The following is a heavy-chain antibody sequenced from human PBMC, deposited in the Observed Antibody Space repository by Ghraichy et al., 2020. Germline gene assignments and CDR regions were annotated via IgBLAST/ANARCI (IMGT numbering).Heavy chain of an antibody. J-gene: IGHJ5*02. Sequence: SETLSLTCTVSGYSISSGYYWGWIRQPPGKGLEWIGSIYHSGSTYYNPSLKSRVTISVDTSKNQFSLKLSSVTAADTAVYYCARVYYYDSSGYYYGTNWFDPWGQGTLVTVSS. CDR3: ARVYYYDSSGYYYGTNWFDP. V-gene: IGHV4-38-2*02. CDR2: IYHSGST. CDR1: GYSISSGYY. D-gene: IGHD3-22*01.